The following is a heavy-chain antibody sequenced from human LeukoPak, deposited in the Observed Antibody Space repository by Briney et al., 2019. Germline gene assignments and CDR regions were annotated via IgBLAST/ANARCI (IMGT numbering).Heavy chain of an antibody. D-gene: IGHD6-19*01. J-gene: IGHJ4*02. Sequence: ASVKVPCKASGYTFTNYGITWVRQAPGQGLEWMGWISAHDGTRNYALKHEDRVTMTTDTSTSTAYMELRSLRSDDTAVYYCARDGGYSSGWYGRGDYWGQGTLVTVSP. CDR2: ISAHDGTR. CDR3: ARDGGYSSGWYGRGDY. CDR1: GYTFTNYG. V-gene: IGHV1-18*01.